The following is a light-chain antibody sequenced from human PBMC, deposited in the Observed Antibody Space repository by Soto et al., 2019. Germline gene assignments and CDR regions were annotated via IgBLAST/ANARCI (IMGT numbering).Light chain of an antibody. Sequence: AIQMTQSPSSLYASVGDRVTISCRASQGIRNDLAWYQQNPGRVPKLLIFAASNLQSGVPSRFSGSGSGTDLTLTRRRLQPEDFATYYCIQRYNFSWTFGQGPKVEIK. CDR1: QGIRND. V-gene: IGKV1-6*01. CDR2: AAS. J-gene: IGKJ1*01. CDR3: IQRYNFSWT.